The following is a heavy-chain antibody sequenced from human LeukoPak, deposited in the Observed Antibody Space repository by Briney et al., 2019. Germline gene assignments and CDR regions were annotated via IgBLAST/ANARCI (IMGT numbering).Heavy chain of an antibody. CDR3: ARADYYGSGSYHLG. V-gene: IGHV4-34*01. D-gene: IGHD3-10*01. CDR1: GGSFSGYY. J-gene: IGHJ4*02. Sequence: SETLSLTCAVYGGSFSGYYWSWIRQPPGKGLEWIGEINHSGSTNYNPSLKSRVTISVDTSKNQFSLKLGSVTAADTAVYYCARADYYGSGSYHLGWSQGTLVTVSS. CDR2: INHSGST.